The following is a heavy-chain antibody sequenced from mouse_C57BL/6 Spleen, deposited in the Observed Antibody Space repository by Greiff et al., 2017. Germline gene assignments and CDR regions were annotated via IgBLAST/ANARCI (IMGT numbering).Heavy chain of an antibody. J-gene: IGHJ1*03. Sequence: VQLQQSGPELVKPGASVKISCKASGYTFTDYYMNWVKQSHGKSLEWIGDINPNNGGTSYNQKFKGKATLTVDKSSSTAYMELRSLTSEDSAVYYCARYGYYGSSYVGYFDVWGTGTTVTVSS. CDR1: GYTFTDYY. CDR3: ARYGYYGSSYVGYFDV. V-gene: IGHV1-26*01. CDR2: INPNNGGT. D-gene: IGHD1-1*01.